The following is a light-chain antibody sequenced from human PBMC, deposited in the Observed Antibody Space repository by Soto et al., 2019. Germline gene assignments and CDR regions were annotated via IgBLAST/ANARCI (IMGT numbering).Light chain of an antibody. Sequence: QSALTQPASVSGSPGQSITISCTGTSSDVGGYNYVSWYQQHPGKAPKLMIYEVSYRPSGVSNRFSGSKSGNTASLTISGLQAEDEADYYCSSYTSSSTVLFCGGTKLTVL. CDR1: SSDVGGYNY. J-gene: IGLJ2*01. V-gene: IGLV2-14*01. CDR3: SSYTSSSTVL. CDR2: EVS.